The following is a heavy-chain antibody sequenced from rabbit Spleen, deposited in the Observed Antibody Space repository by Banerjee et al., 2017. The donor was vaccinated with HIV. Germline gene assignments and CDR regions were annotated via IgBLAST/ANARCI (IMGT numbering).Heavy chain of an antibody. V-gene: IGHV1S45*01. CDR1: GFSFSSSDY. J-gene: IGHJ4*01. CDR2: IYAIGKGST. CDR3: ARDRSSAWGAPFDLNYYFNL. Sequence: QEQLVESGGDLVKPGASLSLTCTASGFSFSSSDYMCWVRQAPGKGLELIACIYAIGKGSTYYASWAEGRFTISRISSTTVTLQMTRLTAADTATYFCARDRSSAWGAPFDLNYYFNLWGQGTLVTVS. D-gene: IGHD4-1*01.